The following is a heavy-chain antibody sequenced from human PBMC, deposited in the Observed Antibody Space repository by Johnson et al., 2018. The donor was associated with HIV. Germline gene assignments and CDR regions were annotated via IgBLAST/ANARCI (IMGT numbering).Heavy chain of an antibody. D-gene: IGHD3-22*01. J-gene: IGHJ3*02. Sequence: VQLVESGGGLVQPGGSLRLSCAASGFTFSSYWMHWVRQAPGKGLVWVSRINSDGSSTSYADSVKGRFTISRDNAKNTLYLQMNSLRAEDTAVYYCARAEGDYYDSGGWGPDAFDIWDQGTMVTVSS. CDR3: ARAEGDYYDSGGWGPDAFDI. V-gene: IGHV3-74*01. CDR2: INSDGSST. CDR1: GFTFSSYW.